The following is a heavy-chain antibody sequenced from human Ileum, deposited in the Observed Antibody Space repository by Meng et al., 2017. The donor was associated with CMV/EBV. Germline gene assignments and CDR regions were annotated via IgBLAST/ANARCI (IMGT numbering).Heavy chain of an antibody. J-gene: IGHJ4*02. V-gene: IGHV4-39*07. D-gene: IGHD5-24*01. CDR3: ARLKRRDGYKLYSDD. Sequence: SETLSLTCTVSGGSISSSSYYWGWIRQPPGKGLKWIGTIYYSGSTYYNPSLKNRATISLNTSKNQFSLKLTSVTAADTAVYYCARLKRRDGYKLYSDDWGQGTRVTGYS. CDR2: IYYSGST. CDR1: GGSISSSSYY.